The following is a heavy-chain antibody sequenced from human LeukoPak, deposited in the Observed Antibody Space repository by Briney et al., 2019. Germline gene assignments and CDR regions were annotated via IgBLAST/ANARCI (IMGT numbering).Heavy chain of an antibody. CDR1: GFTFSNFG. CDR2: ISYDGKNE. D-gene: IGHD2-15*01. Sequence: GRSLRLSCAASGFTFSNFGMHWVRQAPGKGLEWVAVISYDGKNEYYTDSVKGRFTISRDNAKNTLYLQMNSLRPEDTAVYYCAKARSGLDYWGQGTLVTVSS. J-gene: IGHJ4*02. CDR3: AKARSGLDY. V-gene: IGHV3-30*18.